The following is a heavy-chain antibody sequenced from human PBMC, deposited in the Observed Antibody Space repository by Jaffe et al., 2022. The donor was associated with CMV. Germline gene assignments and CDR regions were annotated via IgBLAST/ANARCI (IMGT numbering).Heavy chain of an antibody. Sequence: EVQLVESGGGLVQPGRSLRLSCAASGFTFDDYAMHWVRQAPGKGLEWVSGISWNSGSIGYADSVKGRFTISRDNAKNSLYLQMNSLRAEDTALYYCAKDAGGGYSYTWGWFDPWGQGTLVTVSS. J-gene: IGHJ5*02. CDR2: ISWNSGSI. CDR3: AKDAGGGYSYTWGWFDP. D-gene: IGHD5-18*01. CDR1: GFTFDDYA. V-gene: IGHV3-9*01.